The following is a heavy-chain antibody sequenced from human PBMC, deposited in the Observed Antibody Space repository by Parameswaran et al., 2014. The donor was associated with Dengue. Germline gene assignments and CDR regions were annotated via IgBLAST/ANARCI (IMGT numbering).Heavy chain of an antibody. V-gene: IGHV1-69*01. D-gene: IGHD2-2*01. Sequence: WVRQAPGQGLEWMGGIIPMFGTTNYAEKFQVRVTITADESTSTAYMELNSLRSEDTAVYYCATLSVVVPADNYFAMDVWGQGTTVTVSS. J-gene: IGHJ6*02. CDR3: ATLSVVVPADNYFAMDV. CDR2: IIPMFGTT.